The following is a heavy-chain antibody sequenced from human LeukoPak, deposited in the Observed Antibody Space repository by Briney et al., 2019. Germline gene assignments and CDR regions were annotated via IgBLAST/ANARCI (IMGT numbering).Heavy chain of an antibody. CDR1: GYTFTGYY. V-gene: IGHV1-2*02. CDR3: ARGLLGRYDSSRAITRDY. CDR2: INPNSGGT. J-gene: IGHJ4*02. D-gene: IGHD3-22*01. Sequence: GASVKVSCKASGYTFTGYYMHWVRQAPGQGLEWMGWINPNSGGTNYAQKFQGRVTMARDTSISTAYMELSRLRSDDTAVYYCARGLLGRYDSSRAITRDYWGQGALVTVSS.